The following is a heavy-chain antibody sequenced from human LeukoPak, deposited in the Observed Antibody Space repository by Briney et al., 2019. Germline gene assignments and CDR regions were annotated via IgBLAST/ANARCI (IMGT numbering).Heavy chain of an antibody. CDR3: ARQAVAGTYFDY. J-gene: IGHJ4*02. D-gene: IGHD6-19*01. CDR1: GGPISSSSYY. CDR2: IYYSGST. Sequence: SETLFLTCTVSGGPISSSSYYWGWIRQPPGKGLEWIGSIYYSGSTYYNPSLKSRVTISVDTSKNQFSLKLSSVTAADTAVYYCARQAVAGTYFDYWGQGTLVTVSS. V-gene: IGHV4-39*01.